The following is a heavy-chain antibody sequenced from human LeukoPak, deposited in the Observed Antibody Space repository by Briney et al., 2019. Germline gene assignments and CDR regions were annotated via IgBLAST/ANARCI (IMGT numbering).Heavy chain of an antibody. Sequence: SETLSLTCAVYGESFSGYYWSWIRQPPGKGLEWIGEINHSGSTNYSPSLKSRVTISVDTSKNQFSLKLSSVTAADTAVYYCARRHLSPSAPYYDSSGYHTPFDYWGQGTLVTVSS. CDR3: ARRHLSPSAPYYDSSGYHTPFDY. D-gene: IGHD3-22*01. J-gene: IGHJ4*02. V-gene: IGHV4-34*01. CDR2: INHSGST. CDR1: GESFSGYY.